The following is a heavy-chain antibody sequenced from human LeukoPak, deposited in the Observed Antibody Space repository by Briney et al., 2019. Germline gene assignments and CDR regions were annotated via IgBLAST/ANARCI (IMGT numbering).Heavy chain of an antibody. V-gene: IGHV4-38-2*01. CDR1: NYPITSDYY. CDR2: IFHSGMA. Sequence: SETLSLTCAVSNYPITSDYYWVWIRHPPRQGLEWISQIFHSGMAHYNPSLKSRLTMSVDTSRSQFSVNLNSVTAANTAVYFCGRAGFGTAYNRFYYYMDVWGKGTTVTVSS. CDR3: GRAGFGTAYNRFYYYMDV. J-gene: IGHJ6*03. D-gene: IGHD3-16*01.